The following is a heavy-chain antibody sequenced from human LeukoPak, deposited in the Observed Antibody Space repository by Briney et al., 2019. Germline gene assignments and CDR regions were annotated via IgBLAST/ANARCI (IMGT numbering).Heavy chain of an antibody. V-gene: IGHV3-9*01. CDR3: AKDIHGSGSYVVD. CDR2: ISWNSGSI. CDR1: GFTFSSYA. J-gene: IGHJ4*02. D-gene: IGHD3-10*01. Sequence: GGSLRLSCAASGFTFSSYAMSWVRQAPGKGLEWVSGISWNSGSIGYADSVKGRFTISRDNAKNSLYLQMNSLRAEDTALYYCAKDIHGSGSYVVDWGQGTLVTVSS.